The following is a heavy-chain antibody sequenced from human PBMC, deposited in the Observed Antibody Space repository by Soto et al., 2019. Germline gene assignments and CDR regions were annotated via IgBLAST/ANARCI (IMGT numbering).Heavy chain of an antibody. J-gene: IGHJ6*02. Sequence: PGGSLRLSCAASGFTFSDYYMSWIRQAPGKGLEWVSYISSSGSTIYYADSVKGRFTISRDNAKNSLYLQMNSLRAEDTAVYYCARDSPQASTVTTDLDYYYGMDVWGQGTTVTVS. D-gene: IGHD4-17*01. CDR1: GFTFSDYY. V-gene: IGHV3-11*01. CDR3: ARDSPQASTVTTDLDYYYGMDV. CDR2: ISSSGSTI.